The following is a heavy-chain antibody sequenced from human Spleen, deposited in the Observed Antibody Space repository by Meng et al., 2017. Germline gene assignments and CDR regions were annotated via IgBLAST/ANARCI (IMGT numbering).Heavy chain of an antibody. Sequence: HLVPAGPGGKRPGASVKLSCKPSGYTFAAYWIHWLRQAPGQGLEWMGRIDPNNDHTQYAQNFQGRVTMTSDTSISTVYMELNGLRSDDTAVYYCARDEDISAAGKLFGDYWGQGTLVTVSS. D-gene: IGHD6-13*01. V-gene: IGHV1-2*06. J-gene: IGHJ4*02. CDR1: GYTFAAYW. CDR2: IDPNNDHT. CDR3: ARDEDISAAGKLFGDY.